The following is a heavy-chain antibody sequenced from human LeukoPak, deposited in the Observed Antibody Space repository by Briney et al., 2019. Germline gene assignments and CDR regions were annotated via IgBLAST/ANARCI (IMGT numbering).Heavy chain of an antibody. J-gene: IGHJ4*02. CDR1: GGSISSYY. CDR2: IYYSGST. CDR3: ARGRVGLWFADY. Sequence: PSETLSLTCTVSGGSISSYYWSWIRQPPGKGLEWIGYIYYSGSTNYNPSLKSRVTISVDTSKNQFSLKLSSVTAADTAVYYCARGRVGLWFADYWGQGTLVTVSS. D-gene: IGHD3-10*01. V-gene: IGHV4-59*12.